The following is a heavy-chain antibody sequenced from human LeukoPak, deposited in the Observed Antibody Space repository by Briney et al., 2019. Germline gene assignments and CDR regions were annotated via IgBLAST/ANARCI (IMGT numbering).Heavy chain of an antibody. D-gene: IGHD3-10*01. J-gene: IGHJ3*02. V-gene: IGHV4-39*01. CDR3: ARRGPGDRVKAYAFDI. Sequence: SETLSLTCTVSGGSISSSSYYWGWIRQPPGKGLEWIGSIYYSGSTYYNPSLKSRVTISVDTSKNQFSQKLSSVTAADTAVYYCARRGPGDRVKAYAFDIWGQGTMVTVSS. CDR1: GGSISSSSYY. CDR2: IYYSGST.